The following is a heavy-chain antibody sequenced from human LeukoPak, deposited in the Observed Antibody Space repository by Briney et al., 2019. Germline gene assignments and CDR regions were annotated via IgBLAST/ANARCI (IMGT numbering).Heavy chain of an antibody. D-gene: IGHD5-18*01. Sequence: GGSLRLSCADSGFTSIFYGMHWVRQAPGKGLEWVSTISGSGGSTYYADSVKGRFTISRDNSKNTLYLQMNTLRAEDTAVYYCAKGAYSYGQNYFDYWGQGTLVTVSS. CDR1: GFTSIFYG. CDR2: ISGSGGST. J-gene: IGHJ4*02. CDR3: AKGAYSYGQNYFDY. V-gene: IGHV3-23*01.